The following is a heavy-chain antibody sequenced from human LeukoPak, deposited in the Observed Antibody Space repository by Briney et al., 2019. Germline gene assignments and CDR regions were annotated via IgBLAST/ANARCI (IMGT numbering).Heavy chain of an antibody. V-gene: IGHV3-30*04. CDR1: GFTFSSYA. CDR2: ISYDGSNK. Sequence: GRSLRLSCAASGFTFSSYAMHWVRQAPGKGLGWVAVISYDGSNKYYADSVKGRFTISRDNSKNTLYLQMNSLRAEDTAVYYCARGHDILTGLGDYWGQGTLVTVSS. CDR3: ARGHDILTGLGDY. D-gene: IGHD3-9*01. J-gene: IGHJ4*02.